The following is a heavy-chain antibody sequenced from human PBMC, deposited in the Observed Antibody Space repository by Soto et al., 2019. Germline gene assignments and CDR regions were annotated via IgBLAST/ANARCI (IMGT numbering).Heavy chain of an antibody. D-gene: IGHD5-12*01. V-gene: IGHV1-69*02. J-gene: IGHJ4*02. CDR2: IIPILGIA. Sequence: QVQLVQSGAEVKKPGSSVKVSCKASGGTFSSYTISWVRQAPGQGLEWMGRIIPILGIANYAQKFQGRVTITAAKSTSTAYMELSSLRSEDTAVYYCARVLGVATMGVGFDYWGQGTLVTVSS. CDR3: ARVLGVATMGVGFDY. CDR1: GGTFSSYT.